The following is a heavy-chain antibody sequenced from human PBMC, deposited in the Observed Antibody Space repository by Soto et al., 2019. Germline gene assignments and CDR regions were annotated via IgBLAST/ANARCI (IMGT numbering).Heavy chain of an antibody. J-gene: IGHJ4*02. CDR2: IIGCVGCT. CDR1: GFTFSSYA. CDR3: AKYSGRYDSSGYYQGDY. V-gene: IGHV3-23*01. Sequence: GGSLRLSCAASGFTFSSYAMSWVRQAPGKGLEWVSVIIGCVGCTFFADSVKGRFTFSRDNSKNSLFLQMNSLRAEDTAVYFCAKYSGRYDSSGYYQGDYWGQGTLVTVSS. D-gene: IGHD3-22*01.